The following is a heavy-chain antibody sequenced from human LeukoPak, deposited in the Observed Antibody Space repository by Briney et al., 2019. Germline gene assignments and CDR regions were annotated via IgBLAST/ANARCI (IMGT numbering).Heavy chain of an antibody. CDR3: ARDQIGYYYGSGSYYYMDV. J-gene: IGHJ6*03. CDR1: GYTFTSYG. Sequence: ASVKVSCKASGYTFTSYGISWVRQAPGQGLEWMGWISAYNGNTNYAQRLQGRVTMTTDTSASTAYMELRSLRSDDTAVYYCARDQIGYYYGSGSYYYMDVWGKGTTVTVSS. V-gene: IGHV1-18*01. CDR2: ISAYNGNT. D-gene: IGHD3-10*01.